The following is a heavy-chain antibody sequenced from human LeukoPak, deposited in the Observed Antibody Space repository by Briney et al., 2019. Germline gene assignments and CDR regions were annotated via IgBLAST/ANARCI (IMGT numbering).Heavy chain of an antibody. CDR3: AKVLRVYSSSNFDY. J-gene: IGHJ4*02. D-gene: IGHD6-13*01. V-gene: IGHV3-23*01. Sequence: PGGSLRLSCAASGFTFSSYAMSWARQAPGKGLEWVSAISGSGGSTYYADSVKGRFTISRDNSKNTLYLQMNSLRAEDTAVYYCAKVLRVYSSSNFDYWGQGTLVTVSS. CDR1: GFTFSSYA. CDR2: ISGSGGST.